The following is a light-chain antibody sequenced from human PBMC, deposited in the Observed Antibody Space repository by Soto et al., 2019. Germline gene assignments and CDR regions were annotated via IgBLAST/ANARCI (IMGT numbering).Light chain of an antibody. CDR2: WAS. CDR3: QQYHSAPQS. V-gene: IGKV4-1*01. J-gene: IGKJ1*01. Sequence: DIVMTQSPDSLAVSLGERATINCKSSQSVLYSPNNKNYLAWYQQKPGQPPKLLIYWASTRESGVPDRFSGSGSGTDFTLTISILQAEDVAIYYCQQYHSAPQSFGQGTKVEIK. CDR1: QSVLYSPNNKNY.